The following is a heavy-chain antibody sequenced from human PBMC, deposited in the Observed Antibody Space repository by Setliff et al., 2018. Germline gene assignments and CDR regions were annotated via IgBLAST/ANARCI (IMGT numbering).Heavy chain of an antibody. Sequence: SETLSLTCTVYGGSLSSYYWSWVRQPPGKGPEWIVEINHSGITNYNPSLKGRVTISVDTSKNQLSLKLKSVTAADTAMYYCARGCAAGACYSDYYYYMDVWGKGTTVTVSS. CDR3: ARGCAAGACYSDYYYYMDV. CDR2: INHSGIT. J-gene: IGHJ6*03. V-gene: IGHV4-34*01. CDR1: GGSLSSYY. D-gene: IGHD2-15*01.